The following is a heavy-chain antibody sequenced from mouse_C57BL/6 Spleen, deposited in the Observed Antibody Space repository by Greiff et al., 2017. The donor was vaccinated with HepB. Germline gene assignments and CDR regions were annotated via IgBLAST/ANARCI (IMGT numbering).Heavy chain of an antibody. D-gene: IGHD1-1*01. CDR3: ARPDYYGSGSAWFSY. Sequence: VQLQQSGPELVKPGASVKISCKASGYTFTDYYMNWVKQSHGKSLEWIGDINPNNGGTSYNQKFKGKATLTVDKSSSTAYMELRSLTSEDSAVYYCARPDYYGSGSAWFSYWGQGTLVTVSA. CDR1: GYTFTDYY. CDR2: INPNNGGT. V-gene: IGHV1-26*01. J-gene: IGHJ3*01.